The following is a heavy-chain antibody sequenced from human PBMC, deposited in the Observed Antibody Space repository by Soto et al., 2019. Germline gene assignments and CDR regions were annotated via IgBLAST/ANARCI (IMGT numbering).Heavy chain of an antibody. CDR3: GTEAIVAGFKTCIEG. CDR2: INPGYPAGRST. CDR1: GYTLTTFF. V-gene: IGHV1-46*01. J-gene: IGHJ6*04. Sequence: GASVKISCKASGYTLTTFFMHWVRQAPGQGLEWMGVINPGYPAGRSTTYAQKFQGRVTMTTDTSTSTVYMELSRLRSDDTAVYYWGTEAIVAGFKTCIEGWGKGTKVTVSS. D-gene: IGHD2-15*01.